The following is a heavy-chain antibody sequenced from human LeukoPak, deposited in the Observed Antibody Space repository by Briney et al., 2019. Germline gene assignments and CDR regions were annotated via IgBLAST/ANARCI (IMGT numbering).Heavy chain of an antibody. J-gene: IGHJ4*02. D-gene: IGHD3-22*01. CDR3: ARNIYDSSGYNDY. CDR1: GGSFSGYY. Sequence: PSETLSLTCAVYGGSFSGYYWSWIRQPPGKGREWIGEINHSGSTNYNPSLKSRVTISVDTSKNQFSLKLSSVTAADTAVYYCARNIYDSSGYNDYWGQGTLVTVSS. CDR2: INHSGST. V-gene: IGHV4-34*01.